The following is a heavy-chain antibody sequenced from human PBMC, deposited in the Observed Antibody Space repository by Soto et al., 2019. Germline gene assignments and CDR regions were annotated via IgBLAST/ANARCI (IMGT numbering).Heavy chain of an antibody. D-gene: IGHD6-19*01. V-gene: IGHV1-24*01. Sequence: AAVKLSCKVSGYTLTELSMHWVRQAPGKGLEWLGGFDPEDGETIYAQKFQGRVTMTEDTSTDTAYMELSSLRSEDTAVYYCATDLFIAVAGTSVALAQRMDVCGQGTTVTVSS. CDR1: GYTLTELS. J-gene: IGHJ6*02. CDR3: ATDLFIAVAGTSVALAQRMDV. CDR2: FDPEDGET.